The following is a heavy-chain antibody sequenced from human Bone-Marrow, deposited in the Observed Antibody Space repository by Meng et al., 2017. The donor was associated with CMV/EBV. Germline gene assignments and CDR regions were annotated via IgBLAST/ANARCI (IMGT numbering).Heavy chain of an antibody. CDR2: IYYSGSA. Sequence: SETLSLTCTVSGGSISSYYWSWIRQPPGKGLEWIGYIYYSGSAIYNPSLKSRVTISVDTSQNLFSLRLRSVTTADTAVYYCARGEVTTLGDWGQGTLVTVSS. J-gene: IGHJ4*02. CDR3: ARGEVTTLGD. CDR1: GGSISSYY. D-gene: IGHD4-11*01. V-gene: IGHV4-59*01.